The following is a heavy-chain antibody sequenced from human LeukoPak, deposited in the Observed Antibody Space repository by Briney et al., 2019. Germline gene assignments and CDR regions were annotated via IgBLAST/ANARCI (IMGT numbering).Heavy chain of an antibody. J-gene: IGHJ4*02. CDR2: IYPRDGST. CDR1: GYTFTGNY. Sequence: ASVKVSCKASGYTFTGNYIHWVRRAPGQGLEWMGMIYPRDGSTSYAQKFQGRVTVTRDTSTSTVHMELSGLRSEDTAVYYCARDQEGFDYWGQGTLVTVSS. V-gene: IGHV1-46*01. CDR3: ARDQEGFDY.